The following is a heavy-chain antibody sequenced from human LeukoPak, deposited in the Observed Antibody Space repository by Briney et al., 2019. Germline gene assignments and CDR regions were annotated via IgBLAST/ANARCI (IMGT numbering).Heavy chain of an antibody. Sequence: GGSLRLSCAASGFTFSSYSMNWVRQAPGEGLEWVSYISSSSSTIYYADSVKGRFTISRDNAKNSLYLQMNSLRDEDTAVYYCARRELYYYDSSGYYFHYYYGMDVWGQGTTVTVSS. CDR3: ARRELYYYDSSGYYFHYYYGMDV. CDR2: ISSSSSTI. V-gene: IGHV3-48*02. J-gene: IGHJ6*02. D-gene: IGHD3-22*01. CDR1: GFTFSSYS.